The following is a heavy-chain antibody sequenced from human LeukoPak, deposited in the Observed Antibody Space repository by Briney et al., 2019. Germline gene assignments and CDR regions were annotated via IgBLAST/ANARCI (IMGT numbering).Heavy chain of an antibody. V-gene: IGHV3-9*03. J-gene: IGHJ4*02. CDR1: VFTFDDYA. D-gene: IGHD6-6*01. CDR3: ARGGAARPDF. CDR2: ISWNSGSI. Sequence: SLRLSRAASVFTFDDYAMHWVRQAPGKGLEWVSGISWNSGSIGYADSVKGRFTISRDNAKNSLYLQVNSLRAEDMAVYYCARGGAARPDFWGQGTLVTVSS.